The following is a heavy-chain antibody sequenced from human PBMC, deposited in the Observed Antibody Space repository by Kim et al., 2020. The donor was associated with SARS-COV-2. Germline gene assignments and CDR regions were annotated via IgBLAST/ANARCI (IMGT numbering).Heavy chain of an antibody. CDR3: AKDTSGLGDAFDV. V-gene: IGHV3-23*01. Sequence: GGSLRLSCAASGFTFSSYWMSWVRQAPGKGVEWVATISGGGANIYYADSVKGRFIISRDNSKNTLFLHMNSVRAEDTAVFYCAKDTSGLGDAFDVWGQGTMVTVSS. CDR1: GFTFSSYW. CDR2: ISGGGANI. J-gene: IGHJ3*01. D-gene: IGHD6-19*01.